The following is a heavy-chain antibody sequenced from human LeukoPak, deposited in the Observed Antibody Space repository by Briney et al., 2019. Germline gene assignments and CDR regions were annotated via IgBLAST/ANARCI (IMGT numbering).Heavy chain of an antibody. J-gene: IGHJ5*02. V-gene: IGHV1-2*04. CDR1: GYTFTGYY. Sequence: ASVKVSCKASGYTFTGYYMHWVRQAPGQGLEWMGWINPNSGGTNYAQKFQGWVTMTRDTSISTAYMELRSLRSDDTAVYYCARSFGGDFWSGYTDNWFDPWGQGTLVTVSS. CDR3: ARSFGGDFWSGYTDNWFDP. D-gene: IGHD3-3*01. CDR2: INPNSGGT.